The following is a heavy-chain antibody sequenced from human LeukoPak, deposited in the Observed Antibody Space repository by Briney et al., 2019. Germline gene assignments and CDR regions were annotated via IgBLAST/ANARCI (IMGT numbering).Heavy chain of an antibody. D-gene: IGHD5-12*01. Sequence: ASVKVSCKASGGTFSSYAISWVRQAPGQGLEWMGGIIPIFGTANYAQKFQGRVTITADESTSTAYMELSSLRSEDTAVYYCARDRALYSGYDYASDWGQGTLVTVSS. CDR1: GGTFSSYA. CDR3: ARDRALYSGYDYASD. V-gene: IGHV1-69*13. J-gene: IGHJ4*02. CDR2: IIPIFGTA.